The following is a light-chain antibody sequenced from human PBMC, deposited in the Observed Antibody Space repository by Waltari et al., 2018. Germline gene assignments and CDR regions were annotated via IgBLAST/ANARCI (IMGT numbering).Light chain of an antibody. J-gene: IGKJ4*01. CDR3: QQSYSTPLVT. CDR2: AAS. Sequence: DIQMTQSPSSLSASVGDRVTITCRASQSISSYLNWYQQKPGKAPKLLIYAASSLQSGVPSRFSGSGSGTDVTLTISSLQPEDFATYYCQQSYSTPLVTFGGGTKVEIK. V-gene: IGKV1-39*01. CDR1: QSISSY.